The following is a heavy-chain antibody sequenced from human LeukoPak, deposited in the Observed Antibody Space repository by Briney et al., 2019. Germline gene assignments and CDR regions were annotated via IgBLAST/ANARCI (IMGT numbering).Heavy chain of an antibody. CDR3: AKTYVDTTFFDS. D-gene: IGHD5-18*01. J-gene: IGHJ4*02. V-gene: IGHV3-23*01. CDR2: ISGSGGTI. Sequence: AGGPLRLSCVASGFSFSNYAINWVRQAPGKGLEWVLAISGSGGTIFYADSVKGRFAISRDNSKNTLYLQMTSLRAEDTAVYYCAKTYVDTTFFDSWGQGTRVTVSS. CDR1: GFSFSNYA.